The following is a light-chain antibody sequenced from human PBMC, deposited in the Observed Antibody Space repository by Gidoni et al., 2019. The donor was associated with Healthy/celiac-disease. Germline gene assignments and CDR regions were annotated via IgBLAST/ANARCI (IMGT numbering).Light chain of an antibody. J-gene: IGKJ4*01. CDR3: QQRNYWPPT. CDR1: QGVGSS. CDR2: AAS. Sequence: EIVLTPSPATLSLSPGERATLSCRASQGVGSSVGWYQQKHGQGPRRLIYAASNRATGIPARFSGSGSETDFTLTISSLEPEDFGVYYCQQRNYWPPTFXGXARVEIK. V-gene: IGKV3-11*01.